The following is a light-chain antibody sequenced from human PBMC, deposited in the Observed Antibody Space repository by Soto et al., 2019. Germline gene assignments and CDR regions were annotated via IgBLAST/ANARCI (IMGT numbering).Light chain of an antibody. V-gene: IGLV2-14*01. Sequence: QSALTQPASVSGSPGQSITISCTGTSSDVGGYNYVSWCQQHPGKAPKLMIYDVSNRPSGVSNRFSGSKSGNTASLTISGLQAEDEADYYCSSYTSSSTLNYVFGTGTKLTVL. CDR2: DVS. J-gene: IGLJ1*01. CDR3: SSYTSSSTLNYV. CDR1: SSDVGGYNY.